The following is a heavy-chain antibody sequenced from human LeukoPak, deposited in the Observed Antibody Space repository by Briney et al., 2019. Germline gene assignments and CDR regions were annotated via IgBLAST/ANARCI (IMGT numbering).Heavy chain of an antibody. V-gene: IGHV3-64*04. CDR1: GFTFSSYA. D-gene: IGHD3-22*01. CDR3: ARDPFDSSDYPGAY. Sequence: GGSLRLSCSASGFTFSSYAMHWVRQAPGKGLEYVSAISSNGGSTYHADSVRGRFTISRDNSKSTLYLQMSSLEVEDTAVYYCARDPFDSSDYPGAYWGQGILVTVSS. J-gene: IGHJ4*02. CDR2: ISSNGGST.